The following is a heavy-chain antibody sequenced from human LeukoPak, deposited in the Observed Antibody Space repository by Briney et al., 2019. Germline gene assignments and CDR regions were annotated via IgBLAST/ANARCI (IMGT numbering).Heavy chain of an antibody. CDR2: IIPIFGTA. Sequence: ASVKVSCKASGGTFSSYAISWVRQAPGQGLEWMGGIIPIFGTANYAQKFQGRVTITADESTSTAYMELSSLRSEDTAVYYCAREAVGYCSSTSCQGYYFDYWGQGTLVTVSS. J-gene: IGHJ4*02. CDR3: AREAVGYCSSTSCQGYYFDY. V-gene: IGHV1-69*13. CDR1: GGTFSSYA. D-gene: IGHD2-2*01.